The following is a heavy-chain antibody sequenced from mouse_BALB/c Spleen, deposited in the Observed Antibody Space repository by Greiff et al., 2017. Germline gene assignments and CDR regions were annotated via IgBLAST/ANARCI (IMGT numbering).Heavy chain of an antibody. Sequence: DLVKPGASVKLSCKASGYTFTSYWINWIKQRPGQGLEWIGRIAPGSGSTYYNEMFKGKATLTVDTSSSTAYIQLSSLSSEDSAVYFCARSYGNYDYAMDDWGQGTSVTVSS. D-gene: IGHD2-1*01. CDR3: ARSYGNYDYAMDD. CDR2: IAPGSGST. J-gene: IGHJ4*01. V-gene: IGHV1S41*01. CDR1: GYTFTSYW.